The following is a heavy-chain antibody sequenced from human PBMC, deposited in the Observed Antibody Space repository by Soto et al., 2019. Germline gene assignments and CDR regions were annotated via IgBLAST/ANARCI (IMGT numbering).Heavy chain of an antibody. J-gene: IGHJ6*03. V-gene: IGHV4-59*08. Sequence: SETLSLTCTVSGGSISSYYWSWIRQPPGKGLEWIGYIYYSGSTNYNPSLKSRVTISVDTSKNQFSLKLSSVTAADTAVYYCARHNPSWLEPRWDYMDVWGKGTTVTVSS. CDR3: ARHNPSWLEPRWDYMDV. D-gene: IGHD3-22*01. CDR1: GGSISSYY. CDR2: IYYSGST.